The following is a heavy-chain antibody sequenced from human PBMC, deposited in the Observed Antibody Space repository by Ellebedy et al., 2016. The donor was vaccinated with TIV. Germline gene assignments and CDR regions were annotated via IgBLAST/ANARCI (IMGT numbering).Heavy chain of an antibody. Sequence: GESLKISXQGSGYNFTTYWIGWVRQMPGKGLEWMGIIYPGDSDTRYSPSFQGQVTISADKSISTAYLQWSSLKASDTAMYYCVRHKYTGILNWFDPWGQGALVTVSS. D-gene: IGHD2-2*02. J-gene: IGHJ5*02. CDR3: VRHKYTGILNWFDP. CDR1: GYNFTTYW. V-gene: IGHV5-51*01. CDR2: IYPGDSDT.